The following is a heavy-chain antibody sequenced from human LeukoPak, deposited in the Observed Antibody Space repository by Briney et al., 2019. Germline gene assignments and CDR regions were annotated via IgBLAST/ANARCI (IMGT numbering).Heavy chain of an antibody. CDR2: IYAADYTT. Sequence: ESLKISCKGSVYSFTSYLIGWVRQMPGKCLELMWVIYAADYTTIYIPPFHSQITISADKSISNAYLQWTSMKASDTAMYYCARRPAGTRTFDYWGQGTLVTVSS. J-gene: IGHJ4*02. D-gene: IGHD1-7*01. CDR1: VYSFTSYL. CDR3: ARRPAGTRTFDY. V-gene: IGHV5-51*01.